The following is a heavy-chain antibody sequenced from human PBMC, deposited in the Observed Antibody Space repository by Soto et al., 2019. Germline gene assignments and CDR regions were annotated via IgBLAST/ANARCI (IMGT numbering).Heavy chain of an antibody. CDR1: GFTFSSYA. Sequence: EVQLLESGGGLVQPGGSLRLSCAASGFTFSSYAMSWVRQAPGKGLEWVSAISGSGGSTYYADSVKGRFTISRDNSKNTLYLQMNSLGAEDTAVYYCAKDLRYYYGSGRYRVDWFDPWGQGTLVTVSS. V-gene: IGHV3-23*01. CDR3: AKDLRYYYGSGRYRVDWFDP. CDR2: ISGSGGST. J-gene: IGHJ5*02. D-gene: IGHD3-10*01.